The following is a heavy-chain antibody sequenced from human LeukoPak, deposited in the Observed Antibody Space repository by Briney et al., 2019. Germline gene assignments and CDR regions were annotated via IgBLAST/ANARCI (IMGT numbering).Heavy chain of an antibody. CDR3: AKTYGHFDD. CDR2: ITSSSSYI. J-gene: IGHJ4*02. D-gene: IGHD4-17*01. V-gene: IGHV3-21*01. CDR1: GFTFTCYT. Sequence: GGSLRLSCAASGFTFTCYTMNWVRQAPGKGLEWVSSITSSSSYIYYADSVKGRFTISRDNAKNSLYLQMTSLRVEDTAVYYCAKTYGHFDDWGQGTLVTASS.